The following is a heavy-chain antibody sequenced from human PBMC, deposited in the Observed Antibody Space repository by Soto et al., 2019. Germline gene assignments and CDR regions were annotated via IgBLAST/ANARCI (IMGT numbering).Heavy chain of an antibody. J-gene: IGHJ4*02. CDR2: ISSSGSTA. D-gene: IGHD3-10*01. CDR3: TRAAWFPYLSFY. Sequence: GGSLRLSCAASGFTFSRFELHWVRQAPGKGLEWISYISSSGSTAYYASSVEGRFTISRDNANNSVYLQMDGLRAEDTALYYCTRAAWFPYLSFYWGQGALVTVSS. CDR1: GFTFSRFE. V-gene: IGHV3-48*03.